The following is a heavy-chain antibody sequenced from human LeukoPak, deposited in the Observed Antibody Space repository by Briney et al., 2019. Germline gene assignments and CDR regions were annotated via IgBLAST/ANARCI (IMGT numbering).Heavy chain of an antibody. CDR3: ARASCDNTAMATPFAY. CDR2: IIPIFGTA. J-gene: IGHJ4*02. V-gene: IGHV1-69*05. D-gene: IGHD5-18*01. CDR1: GGTFSNYG. Sequence: GSSVKVSCKASGGTFSNYGINWVRQAPGQGLEWMGGIIPIFGTAKYEQKFQGRVTITTDESTSTAYMSLSTLRLEDTAVYYCARASCDNTAMATPFAYWGQGTLVTVSS.